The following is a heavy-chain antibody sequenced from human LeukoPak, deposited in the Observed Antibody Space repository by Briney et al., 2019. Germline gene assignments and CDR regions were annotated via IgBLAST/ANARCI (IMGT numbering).Heavy chain of an antibody. CDR2: IIPILGIA. Sequence: SVKVSCKASGGTFSSYAISWVRQAPGQGLEWMGRIIPILGIANYAQKFQGRVTITADKSTSTAYMELSSLRSEDTAVYYCARDPGVAAPYYYYYYGMDVWGQGTTVTVSS. CDR3: ARDPGVAAPYYYYYYGMDV. V-gene: IGHV1-69*04. D-gene: IGHD3-3*01. J-gene: IGHJ6*02. CDR1: GGTFSSYA.